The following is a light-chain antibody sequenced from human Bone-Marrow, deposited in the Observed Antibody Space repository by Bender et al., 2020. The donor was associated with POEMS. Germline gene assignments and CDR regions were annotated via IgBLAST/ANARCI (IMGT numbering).Light chain of an antibody. CDR3: AVWDDSLNGWV. CDR1: SSNIGAHA. V-gene: IGLV1-44*01. Sequence: QSVLTQPPSASGTPGQRVTISCSGGSSNIGAHAVNWYQHLPGTAPKLLIHSSHRRPSEVPDRFSGSRSGTSASPAISGLQSEDEADYYCAVWDDSLNGWVFGGGTKLTVL. CDR2: SSH. J-gene: IGLJ3*02.